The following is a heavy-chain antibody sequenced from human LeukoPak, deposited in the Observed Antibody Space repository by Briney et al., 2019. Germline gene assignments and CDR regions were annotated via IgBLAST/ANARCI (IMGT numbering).Heavy chain of an antibody. CDR1: GFTFSSYS. D-gene: IGHD2-15*01. Sequence: GGSLRLSCAASGFTFSSYSMNWVRQAPGKGLEWVSSISSSSSYIYYADSVKGRFTISRDNAKNSLYLQMNSLRAEDTAVYYCARDLYCSGGSCKDYWGQGTLVTVSS. CDR3: ARDLYCSGGSCKDY. V-gene: IGHV3-21*01. J-gene: IGHJ4*02. CDR2: ISSSSSYI.